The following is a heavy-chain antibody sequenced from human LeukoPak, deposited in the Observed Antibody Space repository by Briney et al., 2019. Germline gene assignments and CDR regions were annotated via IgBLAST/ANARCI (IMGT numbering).Heavy chain of an antibody. J-gene: IGHJ4*02. CDR2: ISGNGGIT. CDR1: GFTFSSYG. Sequence: GGSLRLSCAASGFTFSSYGMTWVRQAPGKGLGWVSAISGNGGITYYADSVKGRFTISRDNSKNTLYLQMNSLRAEDTAVYYCAKGITMIVVVKWAFDYWGQGTLVTVSS. V-gene: IGHV3-23*01. D-gene: IGHD3-22*01. CDR3: AKGITMIVVVKWAFDY.